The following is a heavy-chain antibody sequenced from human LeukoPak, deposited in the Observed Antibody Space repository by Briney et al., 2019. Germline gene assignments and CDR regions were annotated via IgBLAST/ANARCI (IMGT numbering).Heavy chain of an antibody. J-gene: IGHJ4*02. V-gene: IGHV3-23*01. D-gene: IGHD3-22*01. CDR3: ARAGDSSGYYPSYFDY. Sequence: GGSLRLSCAASGFTVSSNYMSWVRQAPGKGLEWVSGMSGRGGGTYYADSVKGRFAISRDNSKNTLYLQMNSLRADDTAVYYCARAGDSSGYYPSYFDYWGQGTLVTVSS. CDR2: MSGRGGGT. CDR1: GFTVSSNY.